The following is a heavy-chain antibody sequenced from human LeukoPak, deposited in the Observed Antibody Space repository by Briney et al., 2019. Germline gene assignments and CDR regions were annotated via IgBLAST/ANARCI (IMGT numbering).Heavy chain of an antibody. CDR3: ARVSSGTTCLDY. J-gene: IGHJ4*02. V-gene: IGHV1-69*05. CDR2: IIPIFGTA. CDR1: GVTFSNFA. D-gene: IGHD3-10*02. Sequence: ASVKVSCKASGVTFSNFAISWVRQAPGQGLEWMGGIIPIFGTANYAQKFQGRVTMTTDTSTSTAYMELRSLRSDDTAVYYCARVSSGTTCLDYWGQGTLVTASS.